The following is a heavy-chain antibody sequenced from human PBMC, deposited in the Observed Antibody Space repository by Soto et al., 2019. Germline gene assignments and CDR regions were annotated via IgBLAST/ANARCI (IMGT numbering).Heavy chain of an antibody. J-gene: IGHJ4*02. Sequence: ASVKVSCKASGYTFTNYALHWVLQAPGQRLEWMGWINAANGNTKYSQKFQDRVTITRDTSASQAYMELGSLRSEDTAVYYCASPFPYDRGGYYTSADYGGQEPLVTVPS. D-gene: IGHD3-22*01. CDR3: ASPFPYDRGGYYTSADY. V-gene: IGHV1-3*01. CDR1: GYTFTNYA. CDR2: INAANGNT.